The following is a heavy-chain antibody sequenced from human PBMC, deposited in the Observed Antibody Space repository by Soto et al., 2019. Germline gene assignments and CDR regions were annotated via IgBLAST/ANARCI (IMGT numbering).Heavy chain of an antibody. J-gene: IGHJ4*02. D-gene: IGHD5-18*01. Sequence: KPSETLSLTCTVSGGSISSGGYYWSWIRHHPGKGLEWIGYIYYSGSTYYNPSLKSRVTISVDTSKNQFSLKLSSVTAADTAVYYCARSADTAMANFDYWGQGTLVTVSS. V-gene: IGHV4-31*03. CDR2: IYYSGST. CDR3: ARSADTAMANFDY. CDR1: GGSISSGGYY.